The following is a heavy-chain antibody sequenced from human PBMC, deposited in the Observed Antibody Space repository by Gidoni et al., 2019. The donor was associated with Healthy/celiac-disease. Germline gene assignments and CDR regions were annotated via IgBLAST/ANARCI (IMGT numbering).Heavy chain of an antibody. J-gene: IGHJ4*02. D-gene: IGHD6-19*01. Sequence: QVQLVQSGAEVKKPGSSVKVSCKASGGTFSSYAISWVRQAPGQGLDWMGGIITIFGTANYAQKFQGRVTITADESTSTAYMELSSLRSEDTAVYYCIVVRGAVAGRFDYRDSRIGFDYWGQGTLVTVSS. CDR3: IVVRGAVAGRFDYRDSRIGFDY. V-gene: IGHV1-69*01. CDR1: GGTFSSYA. CDR2: IITIFGTA.